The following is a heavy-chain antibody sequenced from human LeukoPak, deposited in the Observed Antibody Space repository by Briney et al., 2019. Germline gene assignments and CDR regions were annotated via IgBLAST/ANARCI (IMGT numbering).Heavy chain of an antibody. CDR1: GGSISSYY. CDR3: ARYGEQLEAFDI. Sequence: SETLSLTCTVSGGSISSYYWGWIRQPPGKGLEWIGYIYYSGSTNYNPSLKSRVTISVDTSKNQFSLKLSSVTAADTAVYYCARYGEQLEAFDIWGQGTMVTVSS. V-gene: IGHV4-59*01. D-gene: IGHD6-13*01. J-gene: IGHJ3*02. CDR2: IYYSGST.